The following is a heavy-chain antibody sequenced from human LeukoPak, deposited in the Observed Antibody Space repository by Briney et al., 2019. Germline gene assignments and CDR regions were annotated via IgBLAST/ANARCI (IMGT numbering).Heavy chain of an antibody. CDR2: ISAYNGNT. D-gene: IGHD2-15*01. V-gene: IGHV1-18*01. Sequence: ASVKVSCKASGYTFTSYGISWVRQAPGQGLEWMGWISAYNGNTNYAQKLQGRVTMTTGTSTSTAYMELRSLRSDDTAVYYCARDGYCSGGSCSRGDAFDIWGQGTMVTVSS. CDR3: ARDGYCSGGSCSRGDAFDI. CDR1: GYTFTSYG. J-gene: IGHJ3*02.